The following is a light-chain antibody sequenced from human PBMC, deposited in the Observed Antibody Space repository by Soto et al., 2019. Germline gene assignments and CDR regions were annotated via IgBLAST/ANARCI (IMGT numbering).Light chain of an antibody. V-gene: IGLV2-8*01. CDR1: SSDVGGYNY. Sequence: QSVLTQPHSASGSPGQSVAISFTGTSSDVGGYNYVSWYQQHPGKAPKHMIYEVHKRPSGVPDRFAGSKSGNKASLTVSGLQAEDEADYYCSSYAGSSNVFGTGTKLTVL. CDR2: EVH. CDR3: SSYAGSSNV. J-gene: IGLJ1*01.